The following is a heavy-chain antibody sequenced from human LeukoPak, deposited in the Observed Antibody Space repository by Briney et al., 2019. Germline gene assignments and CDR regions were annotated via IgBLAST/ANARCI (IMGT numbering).Heavy chain of an antibody. V-gene: IGHV3-53*01. J-gene: IGHJ6*02. D-gene: IGHD3-10*01. Sequence: GGSLRLSCAASGFTVSSNSMNWVRQAPGEGLQWVSVIYSGGSTYYADSVKGRFTISRDNSKNTLYLQMNSLRAEDTAVYYCARENNFGSGMDVWGQGTTVTVSS. CDR1: GFTVSSNS. CDR2: IYSGGST. CDR3: ARENNFGSGMDV.